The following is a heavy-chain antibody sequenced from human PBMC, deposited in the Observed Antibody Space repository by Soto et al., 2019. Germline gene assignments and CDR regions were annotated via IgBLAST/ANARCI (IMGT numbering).Heavy chain of an antibody. CDR3: ARPNAEDDAFDI. Sequence: TLSLTCPVSGGSISSGGYYWSWIRQHPGKGLEWIGYIYYSGSTYYNPSLKSRVTISVDTSKNQFSLKLSSVTAADTAVYYCARPNAEDDAFDIWGQGTMVTVSS. J-gene: IGHJ3*02. CDR1: GGSISSGGYY. D-gene: IGHD2-8*01. CDR2: IYYSGST. V-gene: IGHV4-31*03.